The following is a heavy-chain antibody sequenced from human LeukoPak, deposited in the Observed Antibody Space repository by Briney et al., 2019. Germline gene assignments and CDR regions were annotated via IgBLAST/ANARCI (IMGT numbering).Heavy chain of an antibody. J-gene: IGHJ4*02. Sequence: ASVKVSCKASGYTFTGYYMHWVRQAPGQGLEWMGWINPNSGGTNYAQKFQGRVTMTRDTSISTAYMDLSRLRSDDTAVYYCARGRIAVARNPFDYWGQGTLVTVSS. V-gene: IGHV1-2*02. CDR2: INPNSGGT. CDR3: ARGRIAVARNPFDY. CDR1: GYTFTGYY. D-gene: IGHD6-19*01.